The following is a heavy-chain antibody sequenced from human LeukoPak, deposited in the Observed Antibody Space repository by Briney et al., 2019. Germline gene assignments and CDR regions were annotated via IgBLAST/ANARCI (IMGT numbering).Heavy chain of an antibody. CDR1: GGSISSISYY. CDR2: MYHNGST. D-gene: IGHD5-24*01. V-gene: IGHV4-39*01. CDR3: ARHPSGRMWLQQGGWFDP. Sequence: SETLSLTCTVSGGSISSISYYWGWIRQPPGRGLEWIGSMYHNGSTYYNPSLKSRVTISVDTSKNQFSLKLTSVTAADTAVYYCARHPSGRMWLQQGGWFDPWGQGTLVTVSS. J-gene: IGHJ5*02.